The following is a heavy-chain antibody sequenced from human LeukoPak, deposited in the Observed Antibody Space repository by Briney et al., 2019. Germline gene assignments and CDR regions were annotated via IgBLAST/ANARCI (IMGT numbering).Heavy chain of an antibody. Sequence: GGSLRLSCAASGFTFSSYAMSWVRQAPGKGLEWVSAISGSGGSTYFADSVKGRFTISRDNSRDTLYLQMNSLRAEDTAVYYCAKEMYYYDSGGYYYGAYYFDYRGQGTPVTVSS. CDR1: GFTFSSYA. J-gene: IGHJ4*02. D-gene: IGHD3-22*01. CDR3: AKEMYYYDSGGYYYGAYYFDY. CDR2: ISGSGGST. V-gene: IGHV3-23*01.